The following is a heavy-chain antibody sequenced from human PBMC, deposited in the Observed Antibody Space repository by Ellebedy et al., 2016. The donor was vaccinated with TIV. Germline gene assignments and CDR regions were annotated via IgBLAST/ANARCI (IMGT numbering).Heavy chain of an antibody. D-gene: IGHD3-10*01. V-gene: IGHV4-4*02. CDR1: GASVSSANW. CDR2: MYHFGTT. J-gene: IGHJ4*02. CDR3: ARADVRGAKFYFDL. Sequence: MPSETLSLTCTVSGASVSSANWWNWIRQSPGTGLEWIGEMYHFGTTTYNPSPRGRVTISVDKSNNQFSLKLSSVTAADTAVYYCARADVRGAKFYFDLWGQGTLVTVSS.